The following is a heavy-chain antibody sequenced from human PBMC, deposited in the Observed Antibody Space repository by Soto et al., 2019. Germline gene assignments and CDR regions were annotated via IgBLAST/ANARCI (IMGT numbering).Heavy chain of an antibody. CDR1: GGSISSYY. V-gene: IGHV4-4*07. J-gene: IGHJ6*02. CDR3: ARGSLRFYNSSYYYYYGMDV. CDR2: IYTSGST. Sequence: SETLSLTCTVSGGSISSYYWSWIRQPAGKGLEWIGRIYTSGSTNYNPSLKSRVTMSVDTSKNQFSLKLSSVTAADTAVYYCARGSLRFYNSSYYYYYGMDVWGQGTTVTSP. D-gene: IGHD3-3*01.